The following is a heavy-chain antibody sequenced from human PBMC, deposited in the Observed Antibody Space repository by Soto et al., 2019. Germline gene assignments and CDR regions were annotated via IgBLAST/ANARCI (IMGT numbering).Heavy chain of an antibody. D-gene: IGHD6-19*01. CDR3: ATGVSSGWPYYYYYYGMAV. Sequence: ASVKVSCKVSGYTLTELSMHWVRQAPGKGLEWMGGFDPEDGETIYAQKFQGRVTMTEDTSTDTAYMELSSLRSEDTDVYYCATGVSSGWPYYYYYYGMAVWGQGTTVTVS. CDR2: FDPEDGET. CDR1: GYTLTELS. J-gene: IGHJ6*02. V-gene: IGHV1-24*01.